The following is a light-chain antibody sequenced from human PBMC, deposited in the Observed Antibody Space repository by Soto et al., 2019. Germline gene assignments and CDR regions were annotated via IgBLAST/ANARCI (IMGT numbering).Light chain of an antibody. V-gene: IGKV3-11*01. Sequence: EIVLTQSPATLSLSPGETATLSCRASQSVSGYIGWYQQKPGQAPRLLICADSNRATGIPARFSGSGSGTDFTLTIRSLEPEDFSVYYCQQRYNWPITFGQGTRLENK. CDR3: QQRYNWPIT. J-gene: IGKJ5*01. CDR2: ADS. CDR1: QSVSGY.